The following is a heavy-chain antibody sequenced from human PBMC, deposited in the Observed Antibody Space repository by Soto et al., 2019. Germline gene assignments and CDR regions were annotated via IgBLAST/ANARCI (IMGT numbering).Heavy chain of an antibody. V-gene: IGHV4-34*01. J-gene: IGHJ5*02. CDR2: ISHGGST. D-gene: IGHD3-16*01. Sequence: SETLTLTCAVYGGSFSGYYWSWIRQPPGKGLEWIGEISHGGSTNYNPSLKSRRTISVDTTKNQFSMQQSSMTAADTAVYYCGRGLTPDDEYVWGSYRRGNWFDPWGQGTLVTVSS. CDR3: GRGLTPDDEYVWGSYRRGNWFDP. CDR1: GGSFSGYY.